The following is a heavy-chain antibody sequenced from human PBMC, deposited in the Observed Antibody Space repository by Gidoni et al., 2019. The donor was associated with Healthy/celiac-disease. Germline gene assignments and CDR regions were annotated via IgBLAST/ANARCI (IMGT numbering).Heavy chain of an antibody. CDR1: GFTFRNAW. V-gene: IGHV3-15*01. CDR3: TTQYCSSTSCSYLDY. D-gene: IGHD2-2*01. J-gene: IGHJ4*02. Sequence: EVQLVESGGGLVKPGGSLRLSCAAYGFTFRNAWMGWVRQAPGKGLEWVGRIKSKTDGGTTDYAAPVKGRFTISRDDSKNTLYLQMNSLKTEDTAVYYCTTQYCSSTSCSYLDYWGQGTLVTVSS. CDR2: IKSKTDGGTT.